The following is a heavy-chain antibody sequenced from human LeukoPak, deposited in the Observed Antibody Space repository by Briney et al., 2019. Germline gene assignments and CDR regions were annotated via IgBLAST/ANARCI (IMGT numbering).Heavy chain of an antibody. Sequence: GASVKVSCKASGYTFTSYGISWVRQAPGQGLEWMGWISAYNGNTNHAQKLQGRVTMTTDTSTSTAYMELRSLRSDDTAVYYCARDHAVGATNVWGSWFDPWGQGTLVTVSS. CDR3: ARDHAVGATNVWGSWFDP. CDR1: GYTFTSYG. J-gene: IGHJ5*02. D-gene: IGHD1-26*01. CDR2: ISAYNGNT. V-gene: IGHV1-18*01.